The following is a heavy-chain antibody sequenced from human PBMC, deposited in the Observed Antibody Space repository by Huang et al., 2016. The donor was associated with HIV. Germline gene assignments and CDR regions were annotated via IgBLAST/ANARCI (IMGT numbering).Heavy chain of an antibody. D-gene: IGHD3-9*01. V-gene: IGHV7-4-1*02. Sequence: QVQLVQSGSELRKPGASVKVSCKASGYTFTTYSLIWVRQAPGQGLEWMEWINTKTGKPTYAQGLTGRFVFSLDTTVNTAYLQISSLKTDDTAKYFCARYRLTGTFLDSWGQGTQVTVSS. CDR1: GYTFTTYS. CDR2: INTKTGKP. CDR3: ARYRLTGTFLDS. J-gene: IGHJ4*02.